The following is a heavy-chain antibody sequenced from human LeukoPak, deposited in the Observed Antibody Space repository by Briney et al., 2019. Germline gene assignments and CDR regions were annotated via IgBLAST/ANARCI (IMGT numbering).Heavy chain of an antibody. CDR3: ARHWALRGYNYGFPVDY. Sequence: PSETLSLTCTVSGGSISSSYWSWIRQPPGKGLEWIGYIYYSGSTNYNPSLKSRVTISIDTSKNQFSLKLSSVTAADTAVYYCARHWALRGYNYGFPVDYWGQGTLVTVSS. V-gene: IGHV4-59*08. CDR2: IYYSGST. D-gene: IGHD5-18*01. CDR1: GGSISSSY. J-gene: IGHJ4*02.